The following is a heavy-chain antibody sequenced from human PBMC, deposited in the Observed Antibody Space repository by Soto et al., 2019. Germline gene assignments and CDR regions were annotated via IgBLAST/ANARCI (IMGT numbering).Heavy chain of an antibody. CDR3: AKDRNQRHYYGSGSYYDY. J-gene: IGHJ4*02. D-gene: IGHD3-10*01. CDR1: GFTFSSYA. CDR2: ISGSGVST. V-gene: IGHV3-23*01. Sequence: EVQLLESGGGLVQPGGSLRLSCAASGFTFSSYAMSWVRQAPGKGLEWVSAISGSGVSTYYADSVKGRFTISRDNSKNTLYLQMISLRAEDTAVYYYAKDRNQRHYYGSGSYYDYWGQGTLVTVSS.